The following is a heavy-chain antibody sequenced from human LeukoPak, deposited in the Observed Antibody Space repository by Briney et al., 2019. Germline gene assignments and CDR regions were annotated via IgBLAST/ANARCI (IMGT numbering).Heavy chain of an antibody. CDR3: ARDVPTHGDYFPFDY. V-gene: IGHV1-2*06. CDR1: GYTFTGYY. D-gene: IGHD4-17*01. Sequence: ASVKVSCKASGYTFTGYYMHWVRQAPGQGLEWMGRINPNSGGTNYAQKFQGRVTMTTDTSTSTAYMELRSLRSDDTAVYYCARDVPTHGDYFPFDYWGQGTLVTVSS. CDR2: INPNSGGT. J-gene: IGHJ4*02.